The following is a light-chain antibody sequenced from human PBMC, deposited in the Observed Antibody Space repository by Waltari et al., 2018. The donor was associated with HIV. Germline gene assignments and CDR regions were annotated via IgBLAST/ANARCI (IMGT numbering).Light chain of an antibody. CDR3: CSYGGSSTWV. J-gene: IGLJ3*02. Sequence: QSALTQPASVSGSPGQSITISSTGTSSDVGTYNLVSWYQQYPGKAPKLMIYEAVKRPSGVSNRISASKSGNTASLTISGLQAEDEADYYCCSYGGSSTWVFGGGTKLTVL. CDR1: SSDVGTYNL. CDR2: EAV. V-gene: IGLV2-23*01.